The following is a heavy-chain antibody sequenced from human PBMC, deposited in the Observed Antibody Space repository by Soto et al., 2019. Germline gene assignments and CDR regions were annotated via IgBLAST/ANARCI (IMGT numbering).Heavy chain of an antibody. CDR1: GFTCSSYG. CDR2: ISYDGSNK. CDR3: AKPLYGGATTYFDY. D-gene: IGHD1-26*01. J-gene: IGHJ4*02. Sequence: GSLRLSCPASGFTCSSYGMHWVRQAPGKGLEWVAVISYDGSNKYYADSVKGRFTISRDNSKNTLYLQMNSLRAEDTAVYYCAKPLYGGATTYFDYWGQGTLVTVSS. V-gene: IGHV3-30*18.